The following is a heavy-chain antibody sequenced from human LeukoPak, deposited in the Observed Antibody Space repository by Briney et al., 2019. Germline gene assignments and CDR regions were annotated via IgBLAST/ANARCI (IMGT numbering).Heavy chain of an antibody. D-gene: IGHD5-12*01. CDR3: ARTSSVATPTGYGMDV. CDR1: GFTFSTYW. V-gene: IGHV3-74*01. J-gene: IGHJ6*02. Sequence: GGSLRLSCAASGFTFSTYWMHWVRQAPGKGLVWVSRINSDGSSTSYADSVKGRFTISRDNAKNTLYLQMNSLRAEDTAVYYCARTSSVATPTGYGMDVWGQGTTVTVSS. CDR2: INSDGSST.